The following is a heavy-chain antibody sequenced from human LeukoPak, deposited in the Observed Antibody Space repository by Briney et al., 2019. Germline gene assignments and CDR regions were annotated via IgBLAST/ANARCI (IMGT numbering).Heavy chain of an antibody. CDR3: AKDLIPSQPGYMDV. CDR1: GFTFSSYG. J-gene: IGHJ6*03. CDR2: ISYDGSNK. V-gene: IGHV3-30*18. D-gene: IGHD1-14*01. Sequence: PGGSLRLSCAASGFTFSSYGMHWVRQAPGKGLEWLAVISYDGSNKYYADSVKGRFTISRDNSKNTLYLQMNSLRAEDTAVYYCAKDLIPSQPGYMDVWGKGTTVTVSS.